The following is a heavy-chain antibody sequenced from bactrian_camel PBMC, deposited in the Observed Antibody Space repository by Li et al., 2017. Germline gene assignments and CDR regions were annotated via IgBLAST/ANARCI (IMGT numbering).Heavy chain of an antibody. Sequence: HVQLVESGGGSVQAGGSLRLSCVAASGHSMSTTCMGWYRQAPGKEREGVARIATGSGNTYYADSVKGRFTISQDNAKNTVYLQMNSLKPEDTAMYYCAARGPYCYTKLSVRDFTYWGQGTQVTVS. D-gene: IGHD2*01. CDR3: AARGPYCYTKLSVRDFTY. J-gene: IGHJ6*01. CDR1: GHSMSTTC. CDR2: IATGSGNT. V-gene: IGHV3S54*01.